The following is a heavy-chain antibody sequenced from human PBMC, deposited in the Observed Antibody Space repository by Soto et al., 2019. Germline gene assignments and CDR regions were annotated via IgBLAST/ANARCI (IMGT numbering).Heavy chain of an antibody. CDR3: ARVAEDANHSDGTGKYYFDF. Sequence: PSETLSLTCGVSGGSVTSGDYYWTWIRQPPGKALEWIGYIFYTGSTNYNPSLRGRATISIDTSKNQFSLKLTSVTAADTAVYFCARVAEDANHSDGTGKYYFDFWGQGTLVTVSS. J-gene: IGHJ4*02. D-gene: IGHD3-9*01. CDR1: GGSVTSGDYY. V-gene: IGHV4-61*08. CDR2: IFYTGST.